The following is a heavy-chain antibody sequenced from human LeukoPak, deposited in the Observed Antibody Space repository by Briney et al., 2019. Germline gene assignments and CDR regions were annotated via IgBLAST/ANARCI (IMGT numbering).Heavy chain of an antibody. D-gene: IGHD4-17*01. CDR1: GFTFSGYG. V-gene: IGHV3-23*01. Sequence: PGGSLRLSCTGSGFTFSGYGMTWIRQAPGKGLEWVSGISGSGDKTYYADSVKGRFAISRDNSKNTLYLQMNSLRADDTALYYCGKDPNGDFVGGIDIWGQGTMVTVSS. CDR3: GKDPNGDFVGGIDI. CDR2: ISGSGDKT. J-gene: IGHJ3*02.